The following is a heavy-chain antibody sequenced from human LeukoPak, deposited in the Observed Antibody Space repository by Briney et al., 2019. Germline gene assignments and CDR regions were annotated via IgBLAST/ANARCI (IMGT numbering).Heavy chain of an antibody. CDR1: GGSFSGYY. Sequence: SETLSLTCAVYGGSFSGYYWSWIRQPPGKGLEWIGEINHSGSTNYNPSLKSRVTISVDTSKNQFSLKLNSVTAADTAVYYCARRGDSSWHFDDYWGQGTLVTVSS. D-gene: IGHD6-13*01. CDR2: INHSGST. V-gene: IGHV4-34*01. CDR3: ARRGDSSWHFDDY. J-gene: IGHJ4*02.